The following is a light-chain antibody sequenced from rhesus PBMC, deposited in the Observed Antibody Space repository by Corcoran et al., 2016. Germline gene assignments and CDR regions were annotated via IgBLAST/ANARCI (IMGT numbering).Light chain of an antibody. CDR1: QSVSSR. J-gene: IGKJ2*01. CDR3: QPGSNWYS. CDR2: GAS. Sequence: EIVMTQSPATLSLSPGERATLSCRASQSVSSRLAWYQQKPGQAPRLLIYGASSRVTGIPDRFRGSGSGTDLTLTISSLGPEDVAVYFCQPGSNWYSFGQGTKVEIK. V-gene: IGKV3-17*02.